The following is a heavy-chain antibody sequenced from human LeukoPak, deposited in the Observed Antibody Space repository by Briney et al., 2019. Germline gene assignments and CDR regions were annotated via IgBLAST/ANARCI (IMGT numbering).Heavy chain of an antibody. J-gene: IGHJ4*02. CDR1: GYTFSSYG. D-gene: IGHD3-10*01. Sequence: ASVKVSCKASGYTFSSYGISWVRQAPGQGLEWMGWINPNSGGTNYAQKFQGRVTMTRDTSISTAYMELSRLRSDDTAVYYCARDGYRWFGEDWGQGTLVTVSS. CDR2: INPNSGGT. CDR3: ARDGYRWFGED. V-gene: IGHV1-2*02.